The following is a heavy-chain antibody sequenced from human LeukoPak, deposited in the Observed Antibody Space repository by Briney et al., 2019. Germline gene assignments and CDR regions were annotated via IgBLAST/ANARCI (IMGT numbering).Heavy chain of an antibody. V-gene: IGHV4-39*01. J-gene: IGHJ4*02. CDR3: ARQGGTAVIFDY. CDR1: GGSIGSISYY. CDR2: IYYSGNT. D-gene: IGHD6-19*01. Sequence: SETLSLTCTVSGGSIGSISYYWGWIRQPPGKGLEWIGSIYYSGNTYYNPSLKNRVTIFVDTPKNQFSLKLSSVTAADTAVYYCARQGGTAVIFDYWGQGNLVTVSS.